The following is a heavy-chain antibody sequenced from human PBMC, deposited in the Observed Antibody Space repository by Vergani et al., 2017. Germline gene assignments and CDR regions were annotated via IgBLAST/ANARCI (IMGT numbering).Heavy chain of an antibody. D-gene: IGHD6-6*01. CDR2: IWYDGSNK. CDR3: ARVGMGSSSSSYYYYYMDV. J-gene: IGHJ6*03. V-gene: IGHV3-33*01. Sequence: QVQLVESGGGVVQPGRSLRLSCAASGFTFSSYGMHWVRQAPGKGLEWVAVIWYDGSNKYYADSVKGRFTISRDNSKNTLYLQMNSLRAEDTAVYYCARVGMGSSSSSYYYYYMDVWGKGP. CDR1: GFTFSSYG.